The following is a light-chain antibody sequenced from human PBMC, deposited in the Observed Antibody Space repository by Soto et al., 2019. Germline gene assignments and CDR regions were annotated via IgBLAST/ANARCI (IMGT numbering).Light chain of an antibody. CDR2: DAS. CDR3: QQYNHYWT. Sequence: DIQMTQSPSTLSASVGDRVTITCRASQSISSWLAWYQQKPGKAPKVLIYDASSLESGVPSRFGGSGSGTEFSRTISSLQPDDFATYYCQQYNHYWTFGQGTRVEIK. CDR1: QSISSW. V-gene: IGKV1-5*01. J-gene: IGKJ1*01.